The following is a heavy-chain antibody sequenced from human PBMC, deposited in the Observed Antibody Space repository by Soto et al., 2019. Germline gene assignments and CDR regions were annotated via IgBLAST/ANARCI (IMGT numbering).Heavy chain of an antibody. D-gene: IGHD3-3*01. V-gene: IGHV1-8*01. CDR3: ARGSYYDFWSDYYRNYYMDV. J-gene: IGHJ6*03. CDR2: MNPNSGNT. Sequence: ASVKVSCKASGYTFTSYDINWVRQATGQGLEWMGWMNPNSGNTGYAQKFQGRVTMTRNTSISTAYMELSSLRSEDTAVYYCARGSYYDFWSDYYRNYYMDVWGKGTTLTVSS. CDR1: GYTFTSYD.